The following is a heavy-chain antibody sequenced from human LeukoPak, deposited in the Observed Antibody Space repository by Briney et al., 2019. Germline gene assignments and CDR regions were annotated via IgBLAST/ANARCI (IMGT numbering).Heavy chain of an antibody. J-gene: IGHJ6*03. CDR1: GFTFDDYG. V-gene: IGHV3-20*04. D-gene: IGHD3-10*01. Sequence: PGGSLRLSCAASGFTFDDYGMSWVRQAPGKGLEWVSGINWNGSGAGYADSVKGRFTISRDNAKNSLYLQMNSLKAEDTALFYCARYLRELYGGRGDYYFYMDVWGKGTTVTVSS. CDR3: ARYLRELYGGRGDYYFYMDV. CDR2: INWNGSGA.